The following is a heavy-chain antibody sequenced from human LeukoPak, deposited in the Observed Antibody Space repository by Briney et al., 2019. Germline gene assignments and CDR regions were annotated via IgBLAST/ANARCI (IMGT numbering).Heavy chain of an antibody. J-gene: IGHJ4*02. CDR3: ASDTYGDENY. CDR1: GFTFGSYW. CDR2: IKQDGSQK. D-gene: IGHD4-17*01. Sequence: GGSLRLSCAASGFTFGSYWMSWVRQAPGKGLEWVANIKQDGSQKYYVDSVKGRFTISRDNAKNSLYLQMNSLRAEDTAVYYCASDTYGDENYWGQGTLVTVSS. V-gene: IGHV3-7*01.